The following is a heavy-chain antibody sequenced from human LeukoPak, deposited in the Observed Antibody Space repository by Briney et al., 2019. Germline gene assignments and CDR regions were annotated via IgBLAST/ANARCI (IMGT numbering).Heavy chain of an antibody. CDR2: IYYSGST. CDR1: GGSIGSYY. CDR3: AREQTGAAYFDY. D-gene: IGHD7-27*01. V-gene: IGHV4-59*01. J-gene: IGHJ4*02. Sequence: SETLSLTCAVSGGSIGSYYWSWIRQPPGKGLEWIGSIYYSGSTNYNPSLKSRVTISVDTSKNQFSLRLTSVTRADTAVYYCAREQTGAAYFDYWGQGTLVPVSS.